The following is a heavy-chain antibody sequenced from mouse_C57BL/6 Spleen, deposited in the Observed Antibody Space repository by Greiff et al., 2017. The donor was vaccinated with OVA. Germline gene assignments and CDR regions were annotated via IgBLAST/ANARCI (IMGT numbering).Heavy chain of an antibody. Sequence: DVMLVESGGGLVKPGGSLKLSCAASGFTFSDYGMHWVRQAPEKGLEWVAYISSGSSTIYYADTVKGRFTISRDNAKNTLFLQMTSLRSEDTAMYYCARGSNRYAMDYWGQGTSVTVSS. CDR1: GFTFSDYG. J-gene: IGHJ4*01. D-gene: IGHD2-5*01. CDR3: ARGSNRYAMDY. CDR2: ISSGSSTI. V-gene: IGHV5-17*01.